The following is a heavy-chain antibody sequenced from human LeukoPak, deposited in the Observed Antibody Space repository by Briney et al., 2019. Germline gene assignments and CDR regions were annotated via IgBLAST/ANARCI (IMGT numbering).Heavy chain of an antibody. Sequence: ASVKVSCKASGYTFIGYYIHWVRQAPGQGLEWMGWINPNSGGTNYAQKFQGRVTMTRDTSISTAYMELNRLTSDDTAVYYCARGSKYDHWGQGALVTVSS. J-gene: IGHJ4*02. CDR2: INPNSGGT. CDR3: ARGSKYDH. V-gene: IGHV1-2*02. CDR1: GYTFIGYY.